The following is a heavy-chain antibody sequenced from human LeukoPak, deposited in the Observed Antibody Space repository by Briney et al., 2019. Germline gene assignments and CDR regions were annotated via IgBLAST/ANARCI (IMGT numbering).Heavy chain of an antibody. CDR2: ISAYNGNT. Sequence: ASVKVSCKATGYTFTSYGISWVRQAPGQGLEWMGWISAYNGNTNYAQKLQGRVTMTTDTSTSTAYMELRSLRSDDTAVYYCARDGRIGLGGLWPYGMDVWGQGTTVTVSS. J-gene: IGHJ6*02. CDR3: ARDGRIGLGGLWPYGMDV. CDR1: GYTFTSYG. D-gene: IGHD3-10*01. V-gene: IGHV1-18*01.